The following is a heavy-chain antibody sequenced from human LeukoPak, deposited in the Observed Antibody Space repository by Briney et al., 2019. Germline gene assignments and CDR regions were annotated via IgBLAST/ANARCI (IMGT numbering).Heavy chain of an antibody. Sequence: GGSLRLSCAASGFTFSSYAMSWVRQAPGKGLEWVSAISGSGGSTYYADSVKGRFTISRDNSKNTLYLQMSSLRAEDTAVYYCAKRVVHDYYYYGMDVWGKGTTVTVSS. D-gene: IGHD5/OR15-5a*01. J-gene: IGHJ6*04. V-gene: IGHV3-23*01. CDR1: GFTFSSYA. CDR3: AKRVVHDYYYYGMDV. CDR2: ISGSGGST.